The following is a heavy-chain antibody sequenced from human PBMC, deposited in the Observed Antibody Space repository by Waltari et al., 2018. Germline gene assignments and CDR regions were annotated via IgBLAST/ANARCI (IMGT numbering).Heavy chain of an antibody. Sequence: EVQLVESGGGLVQPGGSLRLSCAASGFTFSSYWMYWVRQAPGKGLVWVSRINGDGRSTSYADSVKGRFTISRDNAKSTLYLQMNSLRAEDTAVYYCARDDAYYYYYMAVWGKGTTVTISS. J-gene: IGHJ6*03. CDR1: GFTFSSYW. V-gene: IGHV3-74*01. CDR2: INGDGRST. CDR3: ARDDAYYYYYMAV.